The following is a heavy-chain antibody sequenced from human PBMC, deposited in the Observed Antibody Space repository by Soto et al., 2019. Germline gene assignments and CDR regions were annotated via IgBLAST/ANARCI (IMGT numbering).Heavy chain of an antibody. Sequence: QVQLVESGGGVVQPGRSLRLSCAASGFTFSSYAMHWVRQAPGKGLEWVAVISYDGSNKYYADSVKGRFTISRDNSKNSLYLQMNSLRAEDTAVYYCARNEGYCSGCSCYSLWLGHPYYYYYGMDVWGQGTTVTVSS. J-gene: IGHJ6*02. D-gene: IGHD2-15*01. V-gene: IGHV3-30-3*01. CDR2: ISYDGSNK. CDR1: GFTFSSYA. CDR3: ARNEGYCSGCSCYSLWLGHPYYYYYGMDV.